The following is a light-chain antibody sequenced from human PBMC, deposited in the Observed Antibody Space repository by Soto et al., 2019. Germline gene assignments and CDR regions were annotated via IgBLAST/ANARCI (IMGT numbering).Light chain of an antibody. CDR2: DDE. J-gene: IGLJ3*02. Sequence: QSALTQPPSVSAAAGEKVTISCSGSNVGTNYVAWYQQIPGSAPRLLIYDDEERPSGTPDRFSGSRYGTTATLVIAGLQTGDEGEYFCGTWDKSLDYGVFGGGTKLTVL. CDR3: GTWDKSLDYGV. V-gene: IGLV1-51*01. CDR1: SNVGTNY.